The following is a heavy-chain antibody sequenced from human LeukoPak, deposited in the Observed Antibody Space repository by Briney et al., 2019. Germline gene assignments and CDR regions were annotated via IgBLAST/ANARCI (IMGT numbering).Heavy chain of an antibody. Sequence: SETLSLTXTVSGGSISSSSYYWGWIRQPPGKGLEWIGSIYYSGSTYYNPSLKSRATISVDTSKNQFSLKLSSVTAADTAVYYCASLLWFGELSPVNWFDPWGQGTLVTVSS. CDR1: GGSISSSSYY. CDR2: IYYSGST. J-gene: IGHJ5*02. V-gene: IGHV4-39*01. CDR3: ASLLWFGELSPVNWFDP. D-gene: IGHD3-10*01.